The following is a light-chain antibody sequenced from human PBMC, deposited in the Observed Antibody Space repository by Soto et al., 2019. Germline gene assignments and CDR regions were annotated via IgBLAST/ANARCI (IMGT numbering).Light chain of an antibody. CDR3: QSYDATTQV. Sequence: NFMLTQPHSVSESPGKSVIISCTRSSGSIASNYVQWYQQRPGSSPPTVIYEDNQRPSGVPDRFSGSIDSSSNSASLTFSGLETEDEADYYCQSYDATTQVFGGGTKLTVL. CDR2: EDN. CDR1: SGSIASNY. V-gene: IGLV6-57*01. J-gene: IGLJ3*02.